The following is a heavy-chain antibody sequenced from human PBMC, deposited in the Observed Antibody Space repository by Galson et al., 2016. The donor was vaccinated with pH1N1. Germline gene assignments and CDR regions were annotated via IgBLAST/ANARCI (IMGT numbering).Heavy chain of an antibody. Sequence: TLSLTCSVSGDSVSSGDYYWSWIRQSPGRGLEWIGCISGSGRTYYNPSLKSRLTISLDTPKNQFSLRLASVTATDTAVYYCAREGCGGSCYHYYYYYGMDVWGQGATVIVSS. D-gene: IGHD2-15*01. CDR3: AREGCGGSCYHYYYYYGMDV. CDR2: ISGSGRT. J-gene: IGHJ6*02. CDR1: GDSVSSGDYY. V-gene: IGHV4-30-4*01.